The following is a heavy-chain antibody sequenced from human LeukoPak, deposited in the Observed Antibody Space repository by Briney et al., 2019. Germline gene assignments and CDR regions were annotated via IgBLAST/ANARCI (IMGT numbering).Heavy chain of an antibody. V-gene: IGHV3-30*02. CDR3: ARERRGFVDY. D-gene: IGHD3-10*01. Sequence: TGGSLRLSCAASGFTFSSYGMHWVRQAPGKGLEWVAFIRYDGSNKYYADSVKGRFTISRDNSKNTLYLQMNSLRAEDTAVYYCARERRGFVDYWGQGTLVTVSS. CDR1: GFTFSSYG. J-gene: IGHJ4*02. CDR2: IRYDGSNK.